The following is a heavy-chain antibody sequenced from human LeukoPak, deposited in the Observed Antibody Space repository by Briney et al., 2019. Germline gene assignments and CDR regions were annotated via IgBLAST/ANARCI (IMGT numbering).Heavy chain of an antibody. J-gene: IGHJ4*02. V-gene: IGHV4-34*01. D-gene: IGHD4-17*01. CDR2: INHSGST. CDR3: ARHAPMTTYDY. CDR1: GGSFSGYY. Sequence: SETLSLTCAVYGGSFSGYYWSWIRQPPGKGLEWIGEINHSGSTNYNPSLMSRVTISVDTSKNQFSLKLSSVTAADTAVYYCARHAPMTTYDYWGQGTLVTVSS.